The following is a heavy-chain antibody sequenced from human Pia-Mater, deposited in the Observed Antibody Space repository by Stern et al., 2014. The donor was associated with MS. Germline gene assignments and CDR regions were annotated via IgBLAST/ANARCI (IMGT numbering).Heavy chain of an antibody. CDR2: ISNIGTYK. V-gene: IGHV3-21*01. CDR3: ARDLSPITGAYFDY. D-gene: IGHD1-20*01. J-gene: IGHJ4*02. Sequence: EVQLVESGGGLVKPGGSLRLSCAASGFTFSTFSMDWVRQAPGKGLEWVASISNIGTYKYSADSLKGRFTISRDNAKNSLYLQMNSLRAEDTAVYYCARDLSPITGAYFDYWGQGTLVTVSS. CDR1: GFTFSTFS.